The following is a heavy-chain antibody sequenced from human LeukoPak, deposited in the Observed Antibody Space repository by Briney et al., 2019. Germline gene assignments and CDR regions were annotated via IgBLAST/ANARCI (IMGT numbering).Heavy chain of an antibody. Sequence: GGSLRLSCAASRFTFSSYSMNWVRQAPGKGLEWVSYISSSGSTIYYADSVKGRFTISRDNAKNSLYLQMNSLRAEDTAVYYCARGYSSSWYEFDYWGQGTLVTVSS. CDR1: RFTFSSYS. V-gene: IGHV3-48*04. J-gene: IGHJ4*02. D-gene: IGHD6-13*01. CDR2: ISSSGSTI. CDR3: ARGYSSSWYEFDY.